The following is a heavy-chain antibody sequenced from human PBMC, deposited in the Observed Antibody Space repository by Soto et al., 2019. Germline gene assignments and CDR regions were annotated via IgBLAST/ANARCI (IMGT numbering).Heavy chain of an antibody. Sequence: SVKASCKASRDTFDSYAMTWVRLAHGQGPEWMWVLIPMLRTTKYAQKFQGRVTMTADESTSTVYMEMSSLRSEDGAVYNCAAGSKNGYIKWGQGTQVTVSS. CDR3: AAGSKNGYIK. D-gene: IGHD1-26*01. CDR2: LIPMLRTT. CDR1: RDTFDSYA. V-gene: IGHV1-69*13. J-gene: IGHJ4*02.